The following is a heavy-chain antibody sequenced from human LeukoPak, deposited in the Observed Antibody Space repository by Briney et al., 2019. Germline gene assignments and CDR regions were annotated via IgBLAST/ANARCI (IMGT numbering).Heavy chain of an antibody. CDR3: ARGVASYLPSTFDY. D-gene: IGHD1-26*01. V-gene: IGHV1-69*06. CDR1: GYTFSNYG. CDR2: IIPIFGTA. Sequence: GASVKVSCKASGYTFSNYGITWVRQAPGQGLEWMGGIIPIFGTANYAQKFQGRVTITADKSTSTAYMELSSLRSEDTAVYYCARGVASYLPSTFDYWGQGTLVTVSS. J-gene: IGHJ4*02.